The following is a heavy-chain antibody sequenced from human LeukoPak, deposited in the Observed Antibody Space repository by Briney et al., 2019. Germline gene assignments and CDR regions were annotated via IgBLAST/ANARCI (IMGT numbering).Heavy chain of an antibody. Sequence: PGGSLRLSCAASEFPFSTYWMNGVPHAPGKGREGVASLNQDGSEKKYVHSVNGRFTISRDNAKNSVSLQMNSLRVEDSAVYYCARDGRAPGLYFYSWGQGTLVTVSS. CDR2: LNQDGSEK. V-gene: IGHV3-7*01. CDR3: ARDGRAPGLYFYS. J-gene: IGHJ4*02. CDR1: EFPFSTYW. D-gene: IGHD3/OR15-3a*01.